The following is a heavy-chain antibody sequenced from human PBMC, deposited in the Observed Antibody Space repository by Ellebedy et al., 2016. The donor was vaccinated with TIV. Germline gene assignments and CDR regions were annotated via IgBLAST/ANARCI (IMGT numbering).Heavy chain of an antibody. CDR1: GGSISSYY. V-gene: IGHV4-4*07. CDR3: ARGGYSGYDYPFDY. D-gene: IGHD5-12*01. Sequence: MPSETLSLTCTVSGGSISSYYWTWILQPAGKGLEWIGCIYTSGSTNYNPSLKSPVTMSVDTSKNQFYLKLSSVTAADTAVYYCARGGYSGYDYPFDYWGQGTLVTVSS. J-gene: IGHJ4*02. CDR2: IYTSGST.